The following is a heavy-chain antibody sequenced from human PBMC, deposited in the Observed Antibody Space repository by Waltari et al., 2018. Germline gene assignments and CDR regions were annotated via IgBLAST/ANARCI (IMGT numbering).Heavy chain of an antibody. CDR3: ARVPRPYYYDTTDIVDL. CDR1: GVSFGPYA. J-gene: IGHJ5*02. D-gene: IGHD3-22*01. CDR2: ISYDGTNK. V-gene: IGHV3-30*03. Sequence: PLVQAGGGLVQPGGSPRPARAAYGVSFGPYAKPGVRQAPGKGLDGVGVISYDGTNKFYADAVKGRFTISRDKSASTIYLEIISLRREDTAVYYCARVPRPYYYDTTDIVDLWGQGTLVTVSS.